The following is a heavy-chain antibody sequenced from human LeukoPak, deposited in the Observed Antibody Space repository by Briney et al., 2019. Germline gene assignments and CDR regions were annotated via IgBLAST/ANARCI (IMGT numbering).Heavy chain of an antibody. J-gene: IGHJ4*02. CDR2: IYYSGST. V-gene: IGHV4-61*01. Sequence: SETLSLTCTVSGGSVSSGSYYWSWIRQPPGEGLEWIGYIYYSGSTNYNPSLKSRVTISVDTSKNQFSLKLSSVTAADTAVYYCAGNWNGIDYWGQGTLVTVSS. D-gene: IGHD1-1*01. CDR3: AGNWNGIDY. CDR1: GGSVSSGSYY.